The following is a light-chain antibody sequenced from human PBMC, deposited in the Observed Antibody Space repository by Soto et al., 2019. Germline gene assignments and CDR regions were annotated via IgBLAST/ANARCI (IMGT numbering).Light chain of an antibody. CDR3: QSYGRSLRTYG. V-gene: IGLV1-40*01. Sequence: QAVVTQPPSVSGAPGQRVTISCSGSSSNIGAGYDVNWYRQLPGTAPKLLIYGNSDRPSGVPDRFSGSKSGTSASLAITGLQAEDDADYFCQSYGRSLRTYGFGTATKVTGL. CDR2: GNS. CDR1: SSNIGAGYD. J-gene: IGLJ1*01.